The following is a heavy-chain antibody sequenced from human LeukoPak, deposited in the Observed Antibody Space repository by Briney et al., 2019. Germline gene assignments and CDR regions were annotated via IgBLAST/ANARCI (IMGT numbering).Heavy chain of an antibody. CDR1: GFTFNSHL. D-gene: IGHD6-13*01. V-gene: IGHV3-74*01. Sequence: TGGSLRLSCAASGFTFNSHLMHWVRQAPGKGLVWVSRINSDGSSPTYADSVKGRFTISRDNAKNTLYLQMNSLRAEDTAVYYCARVGGSSWGYFYYHMDVWGKGTAVTVSS. CDR2: INSDGSSP. J-gene: IGHJ6*03. CDR3: ARVGGSSWGYFYYHMDV.